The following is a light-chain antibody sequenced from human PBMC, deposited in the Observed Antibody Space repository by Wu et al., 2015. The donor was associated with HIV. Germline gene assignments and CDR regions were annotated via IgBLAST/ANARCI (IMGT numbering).Light chain of an antibody. CDR2: DIS. J-gene: IGKJ5*01. V-gene: IGKV3-11*01. CDR1: QSVSSF. Sequence: EIVLTQSPGTLSLSPGERATLSCRASQSVSSFFAWYQQKPGQAPRLLIYDISNRATGIPARFSGSGSGTDFTLTISSLEPEDFAVYYCHQRSTWPPAFGQGTRLEIK. CDR3: HQRSTWPPA.